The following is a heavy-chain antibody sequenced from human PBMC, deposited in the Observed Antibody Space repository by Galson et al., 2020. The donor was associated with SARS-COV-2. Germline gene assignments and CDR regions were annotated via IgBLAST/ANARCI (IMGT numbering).Heavy chain of an antibody. Sequence: TGGSLRLSCAASGFMFSGYYMTWIRQAPGKGLEWLSYISGDGSNIHNADSVEGRFTISRDNAKNSLYLQMNSLRGEDTAVYYCARDFSNKGMDVWGQGTTVTVSS. J-gene: IGHJ6*02. CDR2: ISGDGSNI. V-gene: IGHV3-11*01. CDR3: ARDFSNKGMDV. CDR1: GFMFSGYY. D-gene: IGHD3-3*02.